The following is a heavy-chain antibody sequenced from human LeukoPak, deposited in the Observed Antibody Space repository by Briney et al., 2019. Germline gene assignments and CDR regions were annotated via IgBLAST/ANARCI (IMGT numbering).Heavy chain of an antibody. Sequence: ASVKVSCKASGYTFTGYYMHWVRHAPGQGLEGRGWINPNSGGTNYAQKFQGRVTMTRDTSISTAYMELSRLRSDDTAVYYCARSQYCSGGSCYRFVFDYWGQGTLVTVSS. V-gene: IGHV1-2*02. CDR2: INPNSGGT. CDR3: ARSQYCSGGSCYRFVFDY. J-gene: IGHJ4*02. CDR1: GYTFTGYY. D-gene: IGHD2-15*01.